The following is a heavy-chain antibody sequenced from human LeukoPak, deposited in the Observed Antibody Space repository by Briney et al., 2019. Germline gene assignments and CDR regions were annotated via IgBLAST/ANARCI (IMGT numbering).Heavy chain of an antibody. CDR2: ISAYNGNT. CDR3: ARDLEDTAMVTPLLS. D-gene: IGHD5-18*01. V-gene: IGHV1-18*01. CDR1: GYTFTSYG. Sequence: GASVKVSCKASGYTFTSYGISWVRQAPGQGLEWMGWISAYNGNTNYAQKLQGRVTMTTDTSTSTAYMELRSLRSDDTAVYYCARDLEDTAMVTPLLSWGQGTLVTVSS. J-gene: IGHJ5*02.